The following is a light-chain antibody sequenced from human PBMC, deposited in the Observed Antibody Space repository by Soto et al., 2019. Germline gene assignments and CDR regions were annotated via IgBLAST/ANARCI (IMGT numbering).Light chain of an antibody. CDR3: QQRAMWPIT. CDR2: DAS. J-gene: IGKJ5*01. Sequence: EIVLTQSPATLSLSPGERATLSCRASQSVSSYLIWYQQKPGQAPRLLISDASNRATGIPARFSGSGSGTDFTRPIGSLEPEDFAVYYCQQRAMWPITFGQGTRVEIK. V-gene: IGKV3-11*01. CDR1: QSVSSY.